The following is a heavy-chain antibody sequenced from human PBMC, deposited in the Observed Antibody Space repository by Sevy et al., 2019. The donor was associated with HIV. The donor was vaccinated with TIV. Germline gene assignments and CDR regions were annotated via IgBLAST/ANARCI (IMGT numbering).Heavy chain of an antibody. Sequence: GGSLRLSCAASGFTFSKYSMSWVRQPPGKGLEWVSTLSFGCGEINYADSVKGRFTISRENSKSSVYPQMNNLRPEDTAVYYCAREGCTKPHDYWGQGTLVTVSS. CDR2: LSFGCGEI. CDR1: GFTFSKYS. V-gene: IGHV3-23*01. CDR3: AREGCTKPHDY. D-gene: IGHD2-8*01. J-gene: IGHJ4*02.